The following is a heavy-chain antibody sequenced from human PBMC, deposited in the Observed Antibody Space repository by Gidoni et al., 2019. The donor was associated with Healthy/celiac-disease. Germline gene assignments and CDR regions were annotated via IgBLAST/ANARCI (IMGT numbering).Heavy chain of an antibody. CDR3: ARDSSSPDWYFDL. CDR1: GFTFSDYY. V-gene: IGHV3-11*01. CDR2: ISSSGSTI. Sequence: QVQLVESGGGLVKHGGSLRLSCAASGFTFSDYYMSWIRQAPGKGLGWVSYISSSGSTIYYADSVKGRFTISRDNAKNSLYLQMNSLRAEDTTVYYCARDSSSPDWYFDLWGRGTLVTVSS. J-gene: IGHJ2*01. D-gene: IGHD6-13*01.